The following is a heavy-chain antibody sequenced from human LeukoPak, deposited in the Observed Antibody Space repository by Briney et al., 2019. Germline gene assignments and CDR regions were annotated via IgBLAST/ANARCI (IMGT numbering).Heavy chain of an antibody. D-gene: IGHD1-1*01. Sequence: GGSLRHSCVASGFTFSSHAMTWVRQAPGKGLEWVSRISGSGGSTYYADSVKGRFTLSREKSKNTLYLQMNSLRAEDTAVYYCAKDPVVSVVQLPAWFDPWGQGTLVTVSS. J-gene: IGHJ5*02. CDR2: ISGSGGST. CDR3: AKDPVVSVVQLPAWFDP. CDR1: GFTFSSHA. V-gene: IGHV3-23*01.